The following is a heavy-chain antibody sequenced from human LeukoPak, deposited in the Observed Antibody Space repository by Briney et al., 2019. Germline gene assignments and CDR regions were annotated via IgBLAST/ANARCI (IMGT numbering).Heavy chain of an antibody. V-gene: IGHV3-23*01. CDR2: ISGSGANT. D-gene: IGHD6-13*01. J-gene: IGHJ5*02. CDR1: GFTFSTYA. CDR3: ARHSYSSSWYGNWFDP. Sequence: GGSLRLSCAASGFTFSTYAMSWVRQAPGKGLEWVSTISGSGANTYYADSVRGRFTISRDNAKNSLYLQVNSLRAEDTAVYYCARHSYSSSWYGNWFDPWGQGTLVTVSS.